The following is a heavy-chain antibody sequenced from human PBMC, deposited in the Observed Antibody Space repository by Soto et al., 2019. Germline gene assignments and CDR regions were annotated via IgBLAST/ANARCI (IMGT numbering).Heavy chain of an antibody. V-gene: IGHV1-2*02. J-gene: IGHJ4*02. CDR1: GYTFTGYY. CDR3: ARDWWVYGDWTFDY. D-gene: IGHD4-17*01. Sequence: QVQLVQSGAEVKKPGASVKVSCKASGYTFTGYYIHWVRQAPGHGLEWLGWINPNSGGTSYAQKFQGRVTMTRDTSISTAYMELSRLRSDDTAVYYCARDWWVYGDWTFDYWGQGTLVTVSS. CDR2: INPNSGGT.